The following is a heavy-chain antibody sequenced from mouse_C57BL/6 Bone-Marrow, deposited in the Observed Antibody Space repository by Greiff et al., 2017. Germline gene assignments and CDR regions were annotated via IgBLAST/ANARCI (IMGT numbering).Heavy chain of an antibody. CDR1: GYTFTSYG. Sequence: QVQLQQSGAELARPGASVTLSCKASGYTFTSYGISWVKQRTGQGLEWIGEIYPRSGNTYYNEKFKGKATLTADKSSSTAYMELRSLTSEDSAVYFCARWYYGSSYGAYWGQGTLVTVSA. CDR2: IYPRSGNT. V-gene: IGHV1-81*01. D-gene: IGHD1-1*01. CDR3: ARWYYGSSYGAY. J-gene: IGHJ3*01.